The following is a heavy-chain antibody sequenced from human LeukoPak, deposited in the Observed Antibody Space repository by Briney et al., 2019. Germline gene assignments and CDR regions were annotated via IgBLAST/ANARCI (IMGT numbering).Heavy chain of an antibody. Sequence: ASVKVSCKASGYTFTSYGISWVRQAPGQGLEWMGWISAYNGNTNYAQKLQGRVTMTTDTSTSTAYMELRSLRSDDTAVYYCAKTIAVAAADAFDIWGQGTMVTVSS. J-gene: IGHJ3*02. CDR3: AKTIAVAAADAFDI. D-gene: IGHD6-19*01. CDR2: ISAYNGNT. V-gene: IGHV1-18*01. CDR1: GYTFTSYG.